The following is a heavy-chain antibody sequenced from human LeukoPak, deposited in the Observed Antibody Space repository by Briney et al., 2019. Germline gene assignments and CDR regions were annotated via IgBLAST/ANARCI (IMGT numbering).Heavy chain of an antibody. J-gene: IGHJ1*01. D-gene: IGHD2-21*02. Sequence: GGSLRLSCAASGFTFSSYWMNWARQAPGKGLEWVASINHNGNVNYYVDSVKGRFTISRDNAKNSLYLQMNSLRVADTAVYYCTSWGDTTAEYFQRWGQGTLVTVSS. V-gene: IGHV3-7*01. CDR1: GFTFSSYW. CDR2: INHNGNVN. CDR3: TSWGDTTAEYFQR.